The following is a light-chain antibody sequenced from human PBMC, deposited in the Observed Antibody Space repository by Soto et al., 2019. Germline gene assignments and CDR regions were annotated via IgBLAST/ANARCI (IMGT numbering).Light chain of an antibody. Sequence: DIQMTQSPSTLSASVGDRVTITCRASQTISKWLVWYQQKPGKAPKLLIYAASSLQSGVPSRFSGSGSGTEFTLSINSLQPDDFATYYCQQCYIYWTFGQGTKVDIK. J-gene: IGKJ1*01. CDR1: QTISKW. CDR2: AAS. V-gene: IGKV1-5*01. CDR3: QQCYIYWT.